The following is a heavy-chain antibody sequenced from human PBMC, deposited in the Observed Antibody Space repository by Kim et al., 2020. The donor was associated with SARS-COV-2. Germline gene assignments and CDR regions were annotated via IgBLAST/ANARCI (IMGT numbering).Heavy chain of an antibody. CDR2: ISGSGGST. D-gene: IGHD3-10*01. CDR1: GFTFSSYA. Sequence: GGSLRLSCAASGFTFSSYAMSWVRQAPGKGLEWVSAISGSGGSTYYADSVTGRFTISRDNYKNTLYLQMNSLRAEDTAVYYCAKVVGFGEPAAPAYYYGMDVWGQGTTVTVSS. CDR3: AKVVGFGEPAAPAYYYGMDV. V-gene: IGHV3-23*01. J-gene: IGHJ6*02.